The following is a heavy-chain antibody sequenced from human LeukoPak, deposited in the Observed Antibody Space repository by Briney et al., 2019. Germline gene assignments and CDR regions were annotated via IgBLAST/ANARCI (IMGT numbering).Heavy chain of an antibody. CDR3: ARRRPQQLVAGYYYYMDV. Sequence: SETLSLTCTVSGGSISSYYWSWIRQPPGKGLEWIGYIYYSGSTNYNPSLKSRVTISVDTSKNQFSLKLSSVTAADTAVYYCARRRPQQLVAGYYYYMDVWGKGTTVTVSS. J-gene: IGHJ6*03. D-gene: IGHD6-13*01. V-gene: IGHV4-59*01. CDR1: GGSISSYY. CDR2: IYYSGST.